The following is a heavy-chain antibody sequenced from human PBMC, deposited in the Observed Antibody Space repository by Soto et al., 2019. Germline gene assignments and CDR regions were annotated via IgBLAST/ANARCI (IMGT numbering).Heavy chain of an antibody. J-gene: IGHJ4*02. CDR1: GFTFSSYS. Sequence: ESVGGLVKPGGSLRLSCAASGFTFSSYSMNWVRQAPGKGLEWVSSISSSSSYIYYADSVKGRFTISRDNAKNSLYLQMNSLRAEDTAVYYCAREVGSAPVSSSSWGPDYWGQGTLVTVSS. V-gene: IGHV3-21*01. CDR2: ISSSSSYI. D-gene: IGHD6-13*01. CDR3: AREVGSAPVSSSSWGPDY.